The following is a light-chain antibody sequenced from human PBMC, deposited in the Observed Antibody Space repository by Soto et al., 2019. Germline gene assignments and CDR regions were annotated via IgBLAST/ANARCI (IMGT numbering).Light chain of an antibody. V-gene: IGKV1-39*01. J-gene: IGKJ1*01. CDR1: QTVKTY. CDR3: QQTSTTPGT. CDR2: ASA. Sequence: DVQMTQSPSSLSASVGDSVTITCRSSQTVKTYLNWYQHKPGKAPQLLIYASARLQTGVASRFSGSGAGTYCRLTISSVQPEDVATYYCQQTSTTPGTFGQGTKVEIK.